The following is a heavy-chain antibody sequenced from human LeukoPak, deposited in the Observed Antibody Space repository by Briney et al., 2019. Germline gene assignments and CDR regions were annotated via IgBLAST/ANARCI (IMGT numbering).Heavy chain of an antibody. CDR3: AKDREDYGDYGVLDF. CDR1: GFTFSSYA. J-gene: IGHJ4*02. V-gene: IGHV3-23*01. CDR2: ISGSGAST. Sequence: GGSLRLSCAASGFTFSSYAVSWVRQAPGKGLEWVSGISGSGASTYYADSVKGRFTISRDNSKNTLYLQMNSLRAEDTAVYYCAKDREDYGDYGVLDFWGQGTLVTASS. D-gene: IGHD4-17*01.